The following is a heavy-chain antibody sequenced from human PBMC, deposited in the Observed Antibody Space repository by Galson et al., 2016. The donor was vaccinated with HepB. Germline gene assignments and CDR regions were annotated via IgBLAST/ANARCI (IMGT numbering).Heavy chain of an antibody. CDR3: AREYYYGMDV. CDR2: ISSSSSYI. V-gene: IGHV3-21*01. Sequence: SLRLSCAASAFTFSSYTMNWVRQAPGKGLEWVSSISSSSSYIYYADSVKGRLTISRDNAKNSLHLQMNSLRAEGTAVYYCAREYYYGMDVWGQGTTVTVSS. CDR1: AFTFSSYT. J-gene: IGHJ6*02.